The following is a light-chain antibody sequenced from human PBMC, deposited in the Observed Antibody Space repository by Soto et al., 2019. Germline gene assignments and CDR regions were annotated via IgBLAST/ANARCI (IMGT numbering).Light chain of an antibody. V-gene: IGKV3-20*01. CDR1: QSVSRNN. CDR3: QQYDRPPYS. Sequence: EIVVTQSPGTLSLSPGERGTLSCRASQSVSRNNLAWYQQRHGQPPRLFIYGASSRAPGIPDRFSGSGSGTDFTLTISRLEPEDSAVYFCQQYDRPPYSFGQGTKLEIK. J-gene: IGKJ2*01. CDR2: GAS.